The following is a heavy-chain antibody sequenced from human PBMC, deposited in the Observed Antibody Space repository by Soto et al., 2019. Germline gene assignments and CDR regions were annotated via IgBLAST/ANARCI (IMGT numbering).Heavy chain of an antibody. V-gene: IGHV4-61*01. CDR3: ARNRYCSSTSCYGLYYYYMDV. CDR2: IYYSGST. D-gene: IGHD2-2*01. CDR1: GGSVSSGSYY. J-gene: IGHJ6*03. Sequence: PSETLSLTCTVSGGSVSSGSYYWSWIRQPPGKGLEWIGYIYYSGSTNYNPSLKSRVTISVDTSKNQFSLKLSSVTAADTAVYYCARNRYCSSTSCYGLYYYYMDVWGKGTTVTVSS.